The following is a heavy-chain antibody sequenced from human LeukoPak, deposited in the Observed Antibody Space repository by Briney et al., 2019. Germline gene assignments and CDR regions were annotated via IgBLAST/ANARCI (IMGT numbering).Heavy chain of an antibody. CDR3: ARQGHSSSRGY. CDR2: IYHSGST. CDR1: GYSISSGYY. D-gene: IGHD6-13*01. V-gene: IGHV4-38-2*01. J-gene: IGHJ4*02. Sequence: SETLSLTCAVSGYSISSGYYWGWIRQPPGKGLEWIGSIYHSGSTYYNPSLKSRVTISVDTSKNQFSLKLSSVTAADTAVYYCARQGHSSSRGYWGQGTLVTVSS.